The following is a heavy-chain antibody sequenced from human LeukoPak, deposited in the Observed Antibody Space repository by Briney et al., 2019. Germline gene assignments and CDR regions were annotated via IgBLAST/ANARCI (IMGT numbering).Heavy chain of an antibody. Sequence: GESLKISCKGSGYSFTSYWIGWVRQMPGKGLEWMGIIYPGDSDTRYSPSFQGQVTISADKSISTAYLQWSSLKASDTAMYHCARNLGHSSSWYKDGSTYYMDVWGKGTTVTVSS. D-gene: IGHD6-13*01. CDR3: ARNLGHSSSWYKDGSTYYMDV. CDR2: IYPGDSDT. V-gene: IGHV5-51*01. CDR1: GYSFTSYW. J-gene: IGHJ6*03.